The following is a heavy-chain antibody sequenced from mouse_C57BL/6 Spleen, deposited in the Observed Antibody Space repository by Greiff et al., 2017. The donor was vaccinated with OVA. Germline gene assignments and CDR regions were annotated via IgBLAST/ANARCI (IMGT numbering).Heavy chain of an antibody. V-gene: IGHV1-53*01. D-gene: IGHD2-3*01. Sequence: VQLQQPGTELVKPGASVKLSCKASGYTFTSYWMHWVKQRPGQGLEWIGNINPSNGGTNSNEKFKSKATLTVDKSSSTAYMQLSSLTSEDSAVYYCAREGGWLLRYVDVWGTGTTVTVSS. CDR3: AREGGWLLRYVDV. CDR2: INPSNGGT. CDR1: GYTFTSYW. J-gene: IGHJ1*03.